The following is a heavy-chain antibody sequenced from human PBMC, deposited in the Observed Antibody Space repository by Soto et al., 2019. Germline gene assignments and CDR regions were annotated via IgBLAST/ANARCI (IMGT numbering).Heavy chain of an antibody. Sequence: QVQLQESGPGLVKTSETLSLTCAVSNSSINSRFYWGWIRQPPGKGLEWIASIYHSGSTHYKPSLKSRAIISVDTSNNQFSPRLSSVTAADTAVYYCARNTSGRNFDYWGQGTQVTVSS. J-gene: IGHJ4*02. V-gene: IGHV4-38-2*01. CDR1: NSSINSRFY. CDR2: IYHSGST. CDR3: ARNTSGRNFDY. D-gene: IGHD6-19*01.